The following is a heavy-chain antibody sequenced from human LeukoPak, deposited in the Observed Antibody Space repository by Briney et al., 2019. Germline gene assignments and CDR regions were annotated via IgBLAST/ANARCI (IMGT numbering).Heavy chain of an antibody. J-gene: IGHJ3*02. CDR1: GYTFTGYY. CDR2: INPNSGGT. Sequence: ASVKVSCKASGYTFTGYYMHWVRQAPGQGLEWMGWINPNSGGTNYAQKFQGRVTMTRDTSISTAYMELSRLRSDDTAVYYCAGDSEGGGWGTDAFDIWGQGTMVTVSS. D-gene: IGHD6-19*01. CDR3: AGDSEGGGWGTDAFDI. V-gene: IGHV1-2*02.